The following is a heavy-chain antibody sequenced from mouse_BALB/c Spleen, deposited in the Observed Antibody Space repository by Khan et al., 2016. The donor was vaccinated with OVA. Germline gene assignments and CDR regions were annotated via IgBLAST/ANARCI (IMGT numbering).Heavy chain of an antibody. CDR2: MSSGSSTI. CDR1: GFTFSSFG. Sequence: EVELVESGGGLVQPGGSRKLSCAASGFTFSSFGMHWVRQAPKQGLEWVAYMSSGSSTIYYVDTVKGRFTLSRDNPKNTLFLQMTSLRSEDTAMYYCARSGGNFHWYFDVWGAGTSVTVSS. CDR3: ARSGGNFHWYFDV. D-gene: IGHD2-1*01. V-gene: IGHV5-17*02. J-gene: IGHJ1*01.